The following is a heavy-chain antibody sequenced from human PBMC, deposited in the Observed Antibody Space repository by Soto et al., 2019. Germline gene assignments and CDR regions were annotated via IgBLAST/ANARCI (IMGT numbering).Heavy chain of an antibody. V-gene: IGHV3-48*03. CDR2: ISSSGSTI. J-gene: IGHJ6*02. Sequence: EVQLVESGGGLVQPGGSLRLSCAASGFTFSSYEMNWVRQAPGKGLEWVSYISSSGSTIYYADSVKGRFTISRDNAKNSLYLQMNSLRAEDTAVYYCARDLRGSGSYYKAGNYYGMDVWGQGTTVTVSS. D-gene: IGHD3-10*01. CDR1: GFTFSSYE. CDR3: ARDLRGSGSYYKAGNYYGMDV.